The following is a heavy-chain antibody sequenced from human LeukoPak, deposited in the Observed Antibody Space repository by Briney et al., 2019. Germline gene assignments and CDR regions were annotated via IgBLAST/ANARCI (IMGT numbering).Heavy chain of an antibody. CDR1: GGSFSGYY. CDR3: ASLRLVIDAFDI. J-gene: IGHJ3*02. CDR2: INHSGST. V-gene: IGHV4-34*01. D-gene: IGHD3-9*01. Sequence: SETLSLTCAVYGGSFSGYYWSWIRQPPGKGLEWIGEINHSGSTNYNPSLKSRVTISVDTSKNQFSLKLSSVTAADTAVYYCASLRLVIDAFDIWGQGTMVTVSS.